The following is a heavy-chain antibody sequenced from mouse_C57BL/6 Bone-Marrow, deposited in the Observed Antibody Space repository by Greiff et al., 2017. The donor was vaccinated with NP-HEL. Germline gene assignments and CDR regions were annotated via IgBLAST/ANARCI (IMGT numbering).Heavy chain of an antibody. CDR3: ARWRDYDYDNAMDY. Sequence: VQLQQSGAELARPGASVKLSCKASGYTFTSYGISWVKQRTGQGLEWIGEIYPRRGNTYSNENFKGKATLTADKSSSTAYMELRSLTSEDSAVYFCARWRDYDYDNAMDYWGQGTSVTVSS. CDR2: IYPRRGNT. D-gene: IGHD2-4*01. CDR1: GYTFTSYG. V-gene: IGHV1-81*01. J-gene: IGHJ4*01.